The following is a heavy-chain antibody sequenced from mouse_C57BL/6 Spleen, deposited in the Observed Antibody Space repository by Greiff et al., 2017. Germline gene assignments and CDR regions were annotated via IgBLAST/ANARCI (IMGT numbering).Heavy chain of an antibody. CDR3: ARGGYYYDYEGWFAY. D-gene: IGHD2-4*01. CDR2: IDPSDSET. J-gene: IGHJ3*01. Sequence: VQLQQPGAELVRPGSSVKLSCKASGYTFTSYWMHWVKQRPIQGLEWIGNIDPSDSETHYNQKFKDKATLTVDKSSSTAYMQLSSLTSEDSAVYYCARGGYYYDYEGWFAYWGQGTLVTVSA. CDR1: GYTFTSYW. V-gene: IGHV1-52*01.